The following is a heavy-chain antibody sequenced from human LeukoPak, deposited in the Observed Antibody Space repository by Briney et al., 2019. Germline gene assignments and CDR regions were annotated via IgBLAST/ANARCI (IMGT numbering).Heavy chain of an antibody. J-gene: IGHJ4*02. V-gene: IGHV1-46*01. CDR2: INPSSGST. Sequence: GASVKVSCEASGYTFISNYMHWVRQAPGQGLEWMGIINPSSGSTIYAQKFQGRVTMTRDTSTSTVYMELSSLRSEDTAVYYCARGDDSSGYYPKLWGQGTLVTVSS. D-gene: IGHD3-22*01. CDR1: GYTFISNY. CDR3: ARGDDSSGYYPKL.